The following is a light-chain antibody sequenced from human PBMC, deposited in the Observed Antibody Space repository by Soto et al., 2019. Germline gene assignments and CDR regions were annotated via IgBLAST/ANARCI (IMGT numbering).Light chain of an antibody. CDR2: DAS. Sequence: EIVLTQSPGTLSLSPGERATLSCRAGQSVSSYLAWYQQKPGQAPRLLIYDASNRATGIPARFSGSGSGTDFTLTISRLEPEDFAVYYCQQRSNWPPWTFGQGTKVDI. CDR1: QSVSSY. J-gene: IGKJ1*01. V-gene: IGKV3-11*01. CDR3: QQRSNWPPWT.